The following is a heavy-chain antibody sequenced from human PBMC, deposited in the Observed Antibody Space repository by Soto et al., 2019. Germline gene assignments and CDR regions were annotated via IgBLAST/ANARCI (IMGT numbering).Heavy chain of an antibody. V-gene: IGHV4-4*07. D-gene: IGHD6-13*01. CDR2: IYTSGST. Sequence: SETLSLTCSVSGGSISSYQWSWIRQPAGKGLEWIGRIYTSGSTNYNPSLKSRVTMSVDTSKKQFSLKLSSVTAADTAVYYCAGDGSWSSGMDVWGQGTTVTVSS. CDR1: GGSISSYQ. J-gene: IGHJ6*02. CDR3: AGDGSWSSGMDV.